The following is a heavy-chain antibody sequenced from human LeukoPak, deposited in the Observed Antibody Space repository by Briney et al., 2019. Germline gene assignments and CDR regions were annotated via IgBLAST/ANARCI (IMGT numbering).Heavy chain of an antibody. Sequence: ASVKVSCKASGYTFTSYGISWVRQAPGQGLEWMGWISAYNGNTNYAQKLQGRVTMTTDTSTSTAYMELRSLRSDDTAVYYCARDPIAAALCGNYYYMDVWGKGTTVTVSS. CDR2: ISAYNGNT. D-gene: IGHD6-13*01. V-gene: IGHV1-18*01. J-gene: IGHJ6*03. CDR1: GYTFTSYG. CDR3: ARDPIAAALCGNYYYMDV.